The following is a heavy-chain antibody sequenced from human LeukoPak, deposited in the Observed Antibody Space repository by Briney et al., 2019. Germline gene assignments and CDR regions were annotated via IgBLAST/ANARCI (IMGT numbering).Heavy chain of an antibody. V-gene: IGHV4-4*07. CDR2: IYTSGGT. CDR3: ARVNYYYYYYMDV. CDR1: GGSISNYY. Sequence: PSETLSLTCTVSGGSISNYYWTWIRQPAGKGLEWIGRIYTSGGTNYNPSLKSRVTMSVDTSKNQFSLKLSSVTAADTAVYYCARVNYYYYYYMDVWGKGTTVTISS. J-gene: IGHJ6*03.